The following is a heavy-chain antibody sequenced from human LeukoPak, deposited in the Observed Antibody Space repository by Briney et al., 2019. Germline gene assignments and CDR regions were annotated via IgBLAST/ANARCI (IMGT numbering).Heavy chain of an antibody. CDR1: GGTFSSYA. J-gene: IGHJ5*02. Sequence: SVKVSCKASGGTFSSYAISWVRQAPGQGLEWMGGIIPIFGTANYAQKFQGRVTITTDESTSTAYMELSSLRSEDTAVYYCARVKPYYYGSVSPLDPWGQGTLVTVSS. V-gene: IGHV1-69*05. CDR3: ARVKPYYYGSVSPLDP. CDR2: IIPIFGTA. D-gene: IGHD3-10*01.